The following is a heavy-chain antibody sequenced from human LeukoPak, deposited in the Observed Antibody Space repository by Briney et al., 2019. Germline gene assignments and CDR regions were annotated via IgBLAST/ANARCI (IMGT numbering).Heavy chain of an antibody. Sequence: PSETLSLTRTVSGGSISSYYWSWIRQPPGKGLEWMGYIYYSGSTNYNPSLKSRVTISVDTSKNQFSLKLSSVTAADTAVYYCASFRQGTVVTYFDYWGQGTLVTVSS. D-gene: IGHD4-23*01. CDR2: IYYSGST. CDR3: ASFRQGTVVTYFDY. V-gene: IGHV4-59*01. J-gene: IGHJ4*02. CDR1: GGSISSYY.